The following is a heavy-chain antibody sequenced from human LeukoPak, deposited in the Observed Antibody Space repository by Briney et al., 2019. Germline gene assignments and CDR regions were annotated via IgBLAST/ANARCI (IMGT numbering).Heavy chain of an antibody. J-gene: IGHJ4*02. D-gene: IGHD3-10*01. CDR3: ARGGFGEFDY. Sequence: SETLSLTCAVSGGSITSGYYWGWIRQPPGKGLEWIGYIYYSGSTYYNPSLKSRVTISVDTSKNQFSLKLSSVTAADTAVYYCARGGFGEFDYWGQGTLVTVSS. V-gene: IGHV4-30-4*07. CDR1: GGSITSGYY. CDR2: IYYSGST.